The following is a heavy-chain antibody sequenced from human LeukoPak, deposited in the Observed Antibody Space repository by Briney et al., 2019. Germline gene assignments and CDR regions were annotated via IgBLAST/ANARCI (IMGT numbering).Heavy chain of an antibody. CDR2: INAGNGNT. CDR3: AREAIGFPYWYFDL. D-gene: IGHD5-12*01. Sequence: GASVKVSCKASEYTFTTYNIHWVRQAPGQRLEWMGWINAGNGNTKYSQKFQGRVTITRDTSASTTYMDLSSLRSEDTAVYYCAREAIGFPYWYFDLWGRGTLVTVSS. V-gene: IGHV1-3*01. CDR1: EYTFTTYN. J-gene: IGHJ2*01.